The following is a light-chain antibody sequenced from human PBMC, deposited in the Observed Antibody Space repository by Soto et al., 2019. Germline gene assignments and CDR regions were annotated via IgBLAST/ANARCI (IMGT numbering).Light chain of an antibody. J-gene: IGLJ2*01. Sequence: QSVLTQPASVSGSPGQSITISCTGTSSDDGGYNFVSWYQQHPGKAPKLIIYDVSNRPSGVSNRFSGSKSGYTASLTISGLQAEDEADYYCSSYTGSYTGSSNRGVFGGGTKVTVL. CDR1: SSDDGGYNF. CDR2: DVS. CDR3: SSYTGSYTGSSNRGV. V-gene: IGLV2-14*01.